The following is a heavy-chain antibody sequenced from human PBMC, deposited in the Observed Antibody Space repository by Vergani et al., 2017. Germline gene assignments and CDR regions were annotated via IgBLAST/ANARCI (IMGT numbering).Heavy chain of an antibody. CDR1: GYTFSNYY. CDR2: INPSGGHT. J-gene: IGHJ4*02. Sequence: QVQVVQSGAEVKKSGASVKVPYKTSGYTFSNYYMHWVRQAPGQGLEWMGIINPSGGHTNYAQKFQGKVTMTRYPSTSTVYMELSSVRSEDTAIYYCARGDYGIVTGYRFWGQGTMVTVSA. V-gene: IGHV1-46*03. CDR3: ARGDYGIVTGYRF. D-gene: IGHD3-9*01.